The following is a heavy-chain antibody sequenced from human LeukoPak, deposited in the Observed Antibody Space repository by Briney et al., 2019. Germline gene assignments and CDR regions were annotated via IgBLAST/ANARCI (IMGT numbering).Heavy chain of an antibody. V-gene: IGHV3-53*04. CDR2: IYSGGST. D-gene: IGHD3-16*01. CDR3: ARDLGVSGGMDV. J-gene: IGHJ6*02. CDR1: GFTFTTSV. Sequence: PGGSLRLSCAASGFTFTTSVMSWVRQAPGKGLESVSIIYSGGSTYYADSVKGRFTISRHNSKNTLYLQMNSLRAEDTAVYYCARDLGVSGGMDVWGQGSTVTVAS.